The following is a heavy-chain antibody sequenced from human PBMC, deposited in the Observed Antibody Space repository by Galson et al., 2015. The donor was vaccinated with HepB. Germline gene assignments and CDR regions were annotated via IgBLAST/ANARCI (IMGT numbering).Heavy chain of an antibody. CDR3: ARTAIHYSSGWYWTRGDAFDI. D-gene: IGHD6-19*01. J-gene: IGHJ3*02. CDR2: TYYRSKWYN. CDR1: GDSVSSNSAA. Sequence: CAISGDSVSSNSAAWNWIRQSPSRGLEWLGRTYYRSKWYNDYAVSVKSRITINPDTSKNQFSLQLNSVTPEDTAVYYCARTAIHYSSGWYWTRGDAFDIWGQGTMVTVSS. V-gene: IGHV6-1*01.